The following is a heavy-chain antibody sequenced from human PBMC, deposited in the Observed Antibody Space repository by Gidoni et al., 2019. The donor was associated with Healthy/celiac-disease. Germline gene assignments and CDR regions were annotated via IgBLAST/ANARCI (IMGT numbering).Heavy chain of an antibody. D-gene: IGHD5-12*01. CDR1: GFTFSSYG. J-gene: IGHJ4*02. CDR2: IWYDGSNK. CDR3: ARVPGDGYID. V-gene: IGHV3-33*01. Sequence: QVQLVESGGGVVQPGRSLRLSCAASGFTFSSYGMHWVRQAPGKGLEWVAVIWYDGSNKYYADSVKGRFTISRDNSKNTLYLQMNSLRAEDTAVYYCARVPGDGYIDWGQGTLVTVSS.